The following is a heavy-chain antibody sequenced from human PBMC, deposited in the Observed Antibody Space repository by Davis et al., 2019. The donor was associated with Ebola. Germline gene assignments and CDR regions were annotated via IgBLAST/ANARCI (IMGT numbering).Heavy chain of an antibody. V-gene: IGHV1-18*01. CDR3: ARTSIVGTTTTASDI. D-gene: IGHD1-26*01. CDR1: AGTFTSYA. J-gene: IGHJ3*02. CDR2: ISAYNGNT. Sequence: AASVKVSCKASAGTFTSYAISWVRQAPGQGLEWMGWISAYNGNTNYAQKVQGRVTMTTDTSTGTAYLDLRSLRSDDTAVYFCARTSIVGTTTTASDIWGQGTLVTVSS.